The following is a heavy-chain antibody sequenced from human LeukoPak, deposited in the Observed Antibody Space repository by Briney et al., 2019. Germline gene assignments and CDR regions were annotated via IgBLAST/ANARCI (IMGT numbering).Heavy chain of an antibody. CDR2: INPNSGGT. V-gene: IGHV1-2*04. J-gene: IGHJ4*02. Sequence: ASVKVSCKASGYTFTGYYMHWVRQAPGQGLEWMGWINPNSGGTNYAQKFQGWVTMTRDTSISTAYMELSRLRSDDTAVYYCASTTHYYDSSGYSVDYFDYWGQGTLVTVSS. CDR1: GYTFTGYY. CDR3: ASTTHYYDSSGYSVDYFDY. D-gene: IGHD3-22*01.